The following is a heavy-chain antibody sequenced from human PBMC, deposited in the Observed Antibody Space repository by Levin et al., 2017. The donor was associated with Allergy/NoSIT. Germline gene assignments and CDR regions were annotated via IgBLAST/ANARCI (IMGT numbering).Heavy chain of an antibody. CDR1: GFTFSDYY. J-gene: IGHJ4*02. CDR3: ARDRGVYCGSDCDSYYFDY. CDR2: ISTSSSYT. D-gene: IGHD2-21*02. V-gene: IGHV3-11*05. Sequence: GGSLRLSCAASGFTFSDYYMSWIRQAPGKGLEWVSYISTSSSYTNYADSVKGRFTISRDNAKNSLYLQMKSLRAEDTAVYYCARDRGVYCGSDCDSYYFDYWGQGTLVTVSS.